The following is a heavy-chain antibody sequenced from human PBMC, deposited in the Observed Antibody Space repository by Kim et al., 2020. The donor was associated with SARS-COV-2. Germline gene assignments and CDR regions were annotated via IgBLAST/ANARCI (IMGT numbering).Heavy chain of an antibody. V-gene: IGHV4-34*01. D-gene: IGHD3-10*01. CDR1: GGSFSGYY. J-gene: IGHJ6*02. CDR3: ARSGRYYYGSGTHSPYYYGMDV. Sequence: SETLSLTCAVYGGSFSGYYWSWIRQPPGKGLEWIGEINHSGSTNYNPSLKSRVTISVDTSKNQFSLKLSSVTAADTAVYYCARSGRYYYGSGTHSPYYYGMDVWGQGTTVTVSS. CDR2: INHSGST.